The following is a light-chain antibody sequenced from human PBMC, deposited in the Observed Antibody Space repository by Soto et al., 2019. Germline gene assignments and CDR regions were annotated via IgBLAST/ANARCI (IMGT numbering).Light chain of an antibody. Sequence: EIVLTQSPGTLSLSPGARATLSCRASQSVASSFIAWFQQKPGQPPRLLIYTASSRAPGIPDRFTDSGSGTDFTLTISRLEPEDFAVYYCHKYGPSPLTFGGGTKVEI. V-gene: IGKV3-20*01. J-gene: IGKJ4*01. CDR1: QSVASSF. CDR2: TAS. CDR3: HKYGPSPLT.